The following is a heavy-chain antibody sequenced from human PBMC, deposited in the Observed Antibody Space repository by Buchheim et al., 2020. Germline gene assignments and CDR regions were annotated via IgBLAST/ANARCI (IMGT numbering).Heavy chain of an antibody. D-gene: IGHD2/OR15-2a*01. CDR3: ARNTRDYYYYGMDV. CDR2: IYTSGST. J-gene: IGHJ6*02. V-gene: IGHV4-61*02. CDR1: GGSISSGSYY. Sequence: QVQLQESGPGLVKPSQTLSLTCTVSGGSISSGSYYWSWIRQPAGKGLEWFGRIYTSGSTNYNPSLKSRVTISVDTSKNQFSLKLSSVTAADTAVYYCARNTRDYYYYGMDVWGQGTT.